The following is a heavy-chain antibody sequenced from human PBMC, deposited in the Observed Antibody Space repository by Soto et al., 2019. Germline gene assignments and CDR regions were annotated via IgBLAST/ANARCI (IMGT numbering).Heavy chain of an antibody. J-gene: IGHJ4*02. V-gene: IGHV4-59*12. CDR3: ARAKFESTGWHQFDI. D-gene: IGHD7-27*01. CDR1: AGSLHGYY. Sequence: PSETLSLPCTVSAGSLHGYYWGSRRPPPGKGHEWIGYIYYSENIDYSGITNYNPSLKSRVTISVDTSKNQISLALTSVTAADTAVYYCARAKFESTGWHQFDIWGQGTLVTVSS. CDR2: IYYSENIDYSGIT.